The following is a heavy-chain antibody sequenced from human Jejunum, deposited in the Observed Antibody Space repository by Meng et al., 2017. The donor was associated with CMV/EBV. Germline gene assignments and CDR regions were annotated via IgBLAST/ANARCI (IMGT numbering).Heavy chain of an antibody. CDR2: IYPDDSDT. V-gene: IGHV5-51*01. CDR1: FSTYW. J-gene: IGHJ6*02. CDR3: VRLSGEGYSLDNYGMDV. D-gene: IGHD1-1*01. Sequence: FSTYWIGWVSQRPQKGLESMGIIYPDDSDTRYSPSFQGQVTISADKSISTAYLQWTSLKASDTAMYYCVRLSGEGYSLDNYGMDVWGQGTTVTVSS.